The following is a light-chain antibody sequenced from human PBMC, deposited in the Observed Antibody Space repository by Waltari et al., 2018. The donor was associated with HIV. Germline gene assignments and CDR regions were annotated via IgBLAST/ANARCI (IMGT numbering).Light chain of an antibody. CDR3: QQYNSSPLMYT. CDR2: GAS. Sequence: EIVLTQSPGTLSLSQRVRATLSCRASQSVSSSHLVWYQQKRGQAPRLLINGASNMATGIPDRFSGSGSGTDFTLTISRLEPEDFAVYYCQQYNSSPLMYTFGQGTKLEIK. V-gene: IGKV3-20*01. J-gene: IGKJ2*01. CDR1: QSVSSSH.